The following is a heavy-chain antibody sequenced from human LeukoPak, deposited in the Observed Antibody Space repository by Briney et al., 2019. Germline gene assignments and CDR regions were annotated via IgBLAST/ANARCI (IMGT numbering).Heavy chain of an antibody. D-gene: IGHD6-6*01. V-gene: IGHV3-30*01. CDR2: ISYDGSNK. J-gene: IGHJ4*02. CDR3: ARPLAVEGGSSSPVGY. Sequence: PGRSLRLSCAASGFTFSSYAMHWVRQAPGKGLEWVAVISYDGSNKYYADSVKGRFTISRDNSKNTLYLQMNSLRAEDTAVYSCARPLAVEGGSSSPVGYWGQGTLVTVSS. CDR1: GFTFSSYA.